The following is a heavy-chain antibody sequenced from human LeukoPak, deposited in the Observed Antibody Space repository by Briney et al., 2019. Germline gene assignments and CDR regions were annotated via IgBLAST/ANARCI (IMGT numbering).Heavy chain of an antibody. CDR2: IYYSGST. CDR1: GGSISSYY. D-gene: IGHD2-15*01. Sequence: SETLSLTCTVSGGSISSYYWSWIRQPAGKGLEWIGYIYYSGSTNYNPSLKSRVTISVDTSKNQFSLKLSSVTAADTAVYYCARDIDATGHFDYWGQGTLVTVSS. CDR3: ARDIDATGHFDY. J-gene: IGHJ4*02. V-gene: IGHV4-59*12.